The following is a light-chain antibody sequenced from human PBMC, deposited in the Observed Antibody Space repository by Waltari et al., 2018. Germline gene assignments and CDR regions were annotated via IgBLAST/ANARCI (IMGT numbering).Light chain of an antibody. CDR3: QNHERLPAT. V-gene: IGKV3-20*01. J-gene: IGKJ1*01. CDR2: AAA. CDR1: QSGSKY. Sequence: ATPSCRASQSGSKYLALYQQRPGQAPRLLIYAAATRATGIPDRFSGSGFGTDFSLTISRLEPEDFAVYYCQNHERLPATFGQGTKVEIK.